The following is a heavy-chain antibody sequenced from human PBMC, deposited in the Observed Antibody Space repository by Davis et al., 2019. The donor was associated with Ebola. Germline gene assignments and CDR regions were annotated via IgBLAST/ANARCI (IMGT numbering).Heavy chain of an antibody. J-gene: IGHJ3*02. CDR1: GGSISSGGYY. V-gene: IGHV4-31*03. CDR3: ASSGSYWNAFDI. Sequence: SETLSLTCTVSGGSISSGGYYWSWIRQHPGKGLEWIGYIYYSGSTYYNPSLKSRVTISVDTSKNQFSLKLSSVTAADTAVYYCASSGSYWNAFDIWGQGTMVTVSS. D-gene: IGHD1-26*01. CDR2: IYYSGST.